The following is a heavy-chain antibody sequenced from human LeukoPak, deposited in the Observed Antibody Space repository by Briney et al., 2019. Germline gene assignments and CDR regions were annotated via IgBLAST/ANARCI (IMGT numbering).Heavy chain of an antibody. CDR2: ISSSGSTI. CDR3: ARAGDLLLWFGELFHSLRFYYYYYMDV. J-gene: IGHJ6*03. CDR1: GFTFSSYE. D-gene: IGHD3-10*01. Sequence: GGSLRLSCAASGFTFSSYEMNWVRQAPGKGLEWVSYISSSGSTIYYADSVKGRFTISRDNAKNSLYLQMNSLRAEDTAMYYCARAGDLLLWFGELFHSLRFYYYYYMDVWGKGTTVTVSS. V-gene: IGHV3-48*03.